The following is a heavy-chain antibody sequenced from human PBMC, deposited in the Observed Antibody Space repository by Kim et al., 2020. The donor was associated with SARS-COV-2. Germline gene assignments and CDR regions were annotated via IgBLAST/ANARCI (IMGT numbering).Heavy chain of an antibody. D-gene: IGHD2-2*01. J-gene: IGHJ3*02. V-gene: IGHV1-69*01. CDR3: ARKDCSSTSCYYAFDI. Sequence: KVQGRVTIAADESTSTAYMELSSLRSEDTAVYYCARKDCSSTSCYYAFDIWGQGTMVTVSS.